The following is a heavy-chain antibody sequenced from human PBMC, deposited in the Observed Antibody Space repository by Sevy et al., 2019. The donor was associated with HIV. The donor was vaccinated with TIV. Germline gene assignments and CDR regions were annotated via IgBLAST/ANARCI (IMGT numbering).Heavy chain of an antibody. CDR1: GFSLNSFG. CDR2: INQNGSVT. J-gene: IGHJ4*02. D-gene: IGHD2-15*01. V-gene: IGHV3-7*01. Sequence: GGSLRLSCAASGFSLNSFGMNWVRQTPGKGLEWVANINQNGSVTYYVDSVKGRFTISRDNSRNLLYLQMTSLRVEDTALYYCVRAVATNGSFWGQGTLVTVSS. CDR3: VRAVATNGSF.